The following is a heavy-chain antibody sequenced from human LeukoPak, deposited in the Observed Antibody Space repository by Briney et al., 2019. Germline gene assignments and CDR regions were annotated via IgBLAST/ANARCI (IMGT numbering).Heavy chain of an antibody. CDR1: GYTFTSYD. J-gene: IGHJ4*02. Sequence: ASVKVSCKASGYTFTSYDINWVRQATGQGLEWMGWISAYNGNTNYAQKLQGRVTMTTDTSTSTAYMELRSLRSDDTAVYYCARGTQYYYDSSGVDYWGQGTLVTVSS. CDR3: ARGTQYYYDSSGVDY. CDR2: ISAYNGNT. V-gene: IGHV1-18*01. D-gene: IGHD3-22*01.